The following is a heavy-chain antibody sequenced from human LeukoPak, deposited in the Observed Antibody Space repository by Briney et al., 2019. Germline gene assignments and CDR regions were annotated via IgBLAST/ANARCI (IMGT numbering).Heavy chain of an antibody. CDR2: VYRSGNA. CDR3: ARDSRYCSSTSCYIEMGYYYYGMDV. V-gene: IGHV4-30-2*01. D-gene: IGHD2-2*02. J-gene: IGHJ6*02. CDR1: GGSIGTGGYS. Sequence: PSETLSLTCAVSGGSIGTGGYSWSWIRQPPGKGLEWIGYVYRSGNAFPNPSLKSRVTMSVDGPRNQFSLRLGSVTAADTAVYYCARDSRYCSSTSCYIEMGYYYYGMDVWGQGTTVTVSS.